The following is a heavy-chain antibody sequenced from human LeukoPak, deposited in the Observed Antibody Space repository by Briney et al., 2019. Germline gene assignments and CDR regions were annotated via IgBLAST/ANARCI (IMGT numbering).Heavy chain of an antibody. CDR3: AKDFVMVVAAAAFDY. J-gene: IGHJ4*02. Sequence: PGGSLRLSCAASGFTFSSYAMSWVRQAPGKGLEWVSSIGGSGGSTYYADSVTGRFTISRDNSNSTLYLQMNSLRAEDTAIYYCAKDFVMVVAAAAFDYWAREPWSPSPQ. D-gene: IGHD2-15*01. V-gene: IGHV3-23*01. CDR1: GFTFSSYA. CDR2: IGGSGGST.